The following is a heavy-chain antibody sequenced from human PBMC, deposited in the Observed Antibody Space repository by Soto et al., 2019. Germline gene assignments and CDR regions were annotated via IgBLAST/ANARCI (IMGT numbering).Heavy chain of an antibody. CDR2: ISYDGSNK. D-gene: IGHD5-12*01. V-gene: IGHV3-30-3*01. CDR3: ARASIRDGYNFDAFDI. J-gene: IGHJ3*02. Sequence: QVQLVESGGGVVQPGRSLRLSCAASGFTFSSYAMHWVRQAPGKGLEWVAVISYDGSNKYYADSVKGRFTISRDNSKNTLYLQMNSLRAEDTAVYYCARASIRDGYNFDAFDIWGQGTMVTVSS. CDR1: GFTFSSYA.